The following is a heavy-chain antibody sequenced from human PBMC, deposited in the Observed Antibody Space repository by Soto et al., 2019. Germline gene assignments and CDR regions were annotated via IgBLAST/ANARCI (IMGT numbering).Heavy chain of an antibody. Sequence: PGGSLRLSCAASGFPFSSYGMHWVRQAPGKGLEWVAVIWYDGGNKYYADSVKGRFTISRDNSKKTLYLQMHSLRAEDTAAYYCGRESVAADGNVESYYYYYGMDVWGQGATVTVSS. J-gene: IGHJ6*02. D-gene: IGHD6-13*01. CDR2: IWYDGGNK. V-gene: IGHV3-33*01. CDR3: GRESVAADGNVESYYYYYGMDV. CDR1: GFPFSSYG.